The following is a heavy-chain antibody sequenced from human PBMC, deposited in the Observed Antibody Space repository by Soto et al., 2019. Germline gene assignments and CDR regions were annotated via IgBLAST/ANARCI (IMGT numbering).Heavy chain of an antibody. Sequence: QVQLQESGPGLVKPSQTLSLTCTVSGGSISSGDYYWSWIRQPPGKGLEWIGYIYYSGSTYYNPSLKSRVTKSVDTSKSQFSLKLSSVTAADTAVYYCARDLERYSYGGYYFDYWGQGTLVTVSS. CDR1: GGSISSGDYY. D-gene: IGHD5-18*01. J-gene: IGHJ4*02. CDR2: IYYSGST. V-gene: IGHV4-30-4*01. CDR3: ARDLERYSYGGYYFDY.